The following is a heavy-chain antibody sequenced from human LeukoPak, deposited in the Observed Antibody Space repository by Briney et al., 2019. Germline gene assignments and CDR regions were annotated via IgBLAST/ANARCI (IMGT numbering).Heavy chain of an antibody. D-gene: IGHD3-22*01. J-gene: IGHJ4*02. Sequence: GGSLRLSCAASGFTFSSYAMSWVRQAAGKGLEWVSAISGSGGSTYYADSVKGRFTISRDNSKNTLYLQMNSLRAEDTAVCYCAKGVSMIVVVINSWGQGTLVTVSS. CDR2: ISGSGGST. CDR3: AKGVSMIVVVINS. V-gene: IGHV3-23*01. CDR1: GFTFSSYA.